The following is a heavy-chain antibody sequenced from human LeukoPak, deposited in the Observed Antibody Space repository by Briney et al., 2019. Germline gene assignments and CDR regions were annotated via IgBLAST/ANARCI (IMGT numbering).Heavy chain of an antibody. CDR2: ISGSAGSP. V-gene: IGHV3-23*01. D-gene: IGHD6-19*01. CDR3: AKDLQVSSAYHFDY. Sequence: GGSLRLSCAASGFTFSWYAMSWVRQAPGKGLEWVSAISGSAGSPHYADSVRGRFTISRDNSRNTLYLQMNSLRAEDTAVYYCAKDLQVSSAYHFDYWGQGTLVSVFS. J-gene: IGHJ4*02. CDR1: GFTFSWYA.